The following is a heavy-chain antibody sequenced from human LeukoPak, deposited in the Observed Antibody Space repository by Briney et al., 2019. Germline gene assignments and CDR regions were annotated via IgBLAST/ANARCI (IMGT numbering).Heavy chain of an antibody. Sequence: SETLSLTCTVSGASISSTGSYWAWIRQPPGKGLDWIGTISYAGSTNYNPSLNTRVTISTDTSNNQFSLRLSSVTDADTAVYYCARVAAGLKYGADYWGQGTLGTVSS. V-gene: IGHV4-39*07. CDR3: ARVAAGLKYGADY. CDR1: GASISSTGSY. J-gene: IGHJ4*02. D-gene: IGHD1-14*01. CDR2: ISYAGST.